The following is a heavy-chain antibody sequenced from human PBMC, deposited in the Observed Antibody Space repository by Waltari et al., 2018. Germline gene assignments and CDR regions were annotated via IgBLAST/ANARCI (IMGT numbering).Heavy chain of an antibody. CDR3: ATRAGSYWFDP. J-gene: IGHJ5*02. CDR1: GNSLTNYD. V-gene: IGHV1-8*03. Sequence: QVQLVQSGAEVTKPGASVQVSCKASGNSLTNYDINWVRQAPGQGLEWMGWMNPNSGNTGYAQKFQGRVTITRDTSISTVYMELSSLRSEDTAVYYCATRAGSYWFDPWGQGSLVTVSS. D-gene: IGHD1-26*01. CDR2: MNPNSGNT.